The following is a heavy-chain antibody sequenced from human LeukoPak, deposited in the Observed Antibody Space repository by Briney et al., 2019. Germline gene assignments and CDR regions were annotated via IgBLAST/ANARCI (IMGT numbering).Heavy chain of an antibody. CDR1: GDSISPYY. V-gene: IGHV4-4*07. Sequence: PSETLSLTCSVSGDSISPYYWSWIRQPAGKGLEWIGRIYTGGRTNYNPSLESRVTMSVDTSKNQFSLKLSSVTAADTAVYYCARFRVAGTRYFDYWGQGTLVTVSS. J-gene: IGHJ4*02. D-gene: IGHD6-19*01. CDR2: IYTGGRT. CDR3: ARFRVAGTRYFDY.